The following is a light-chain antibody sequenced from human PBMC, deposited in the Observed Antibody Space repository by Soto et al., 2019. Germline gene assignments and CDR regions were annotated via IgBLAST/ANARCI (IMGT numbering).Light chain of an antibody. CDR3: QPYYSPPFT. V-gene: IGKV4-1*01. J-gene: IGKJ4*01. CDR2: WAS. Sequence: DIVMTQSPDSLAVSLGERATINCKSSQSVSTNNKNYLTWYQLKPGQPPRPLIVWASTRESGGPDRFTGSGSGTDFSLAISSLQADAGAVYDGQPYYSPPFTFGGGTKVEIK. CDR1: QSVSTNNKNY.